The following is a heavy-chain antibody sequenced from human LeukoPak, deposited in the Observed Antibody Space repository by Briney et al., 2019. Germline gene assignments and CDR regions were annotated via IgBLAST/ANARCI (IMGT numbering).Heavy chain of an antibody. D-gene: IGHD3-22*01. Sequence: PGGSLRLSCAASGFTFSSYSMNWVRQAPGKWLEWVSSISSSSSYKYYADSVKGRFTISRDNAKNSLYLQMNSLRAEDTAVYYCARCYHYYDSSGYYPCGFDIWGQGTMVTVSS. CDR1: GFTFSSYS. J-gene: IGHJ3*02. CDR3: ARCYHYYDSSGYYPCGFDI. V-gene: IGHV3-21*01. CDR2: ISSSSSYK.